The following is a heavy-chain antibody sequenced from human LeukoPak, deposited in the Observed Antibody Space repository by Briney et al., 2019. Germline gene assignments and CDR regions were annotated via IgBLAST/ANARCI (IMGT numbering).Heavy chain of an antibody. D-gene: IGHD3-10*01. Sequence: ASVKVSCKASGGTFSSYAISWVRQAPGQGLEWMGGIIPIFGTANYAQKFQGRVTITADKSTSTAYMELSSLRPEDTAVYYCARGDNGYGSGSYRRYFDYWGQGTLVTVSS. V-gene: IGHV1-69*06. CDR2: IIPIFGTA. J-gene: IGHJ4*02. CDR3: ARGDNGYGSGSYRRYFDY. CDR1: GGTFSSYA.